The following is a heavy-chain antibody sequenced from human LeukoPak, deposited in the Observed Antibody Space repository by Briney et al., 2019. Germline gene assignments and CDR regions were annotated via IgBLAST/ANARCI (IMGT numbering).Heavy chain of an antibody. Sequence: GGSLRLSCAASGFTFSDYYMSWIHQAPGKGLEWVSYISSSGSTIYYADSVKGRFTISRDNAKNSLYLQMNSLRAEDTAVYYCARVFRSSGWRHFDYWGQGTLVTVSS. CDR2: ISSSGSTI. V-gene: IGHV3-11*04. CDR3: ARVFRSSGWRHFDY. CDR1: GFTFSDYY. D-gene: IGHD6-19*01. J-gene: IGHJ4*02.